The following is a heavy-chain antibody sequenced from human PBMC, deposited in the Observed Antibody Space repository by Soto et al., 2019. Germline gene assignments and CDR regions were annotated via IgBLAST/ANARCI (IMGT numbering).Heavy chain of an antibody. J-gene: IGHJ4*02. CDR3: AKDLTSGITIFGVVQPTYYFDY. CDR2: ISGSGGST. V-gene: IGHV3-23*01. D-gene: IGHD3-3*01. Sequence: GGSLRLSCAASGFTFSSYAMSWVRQAPGKGLEWVSAISGSGGSTYYADSVKGRFTISRGNSKNTLFLQMNSLGAEDTAVYYCAKDLTSGITIFGVVQPTYYFDYWGQGTLVTVSS. CDR1: GFTFSSYA.